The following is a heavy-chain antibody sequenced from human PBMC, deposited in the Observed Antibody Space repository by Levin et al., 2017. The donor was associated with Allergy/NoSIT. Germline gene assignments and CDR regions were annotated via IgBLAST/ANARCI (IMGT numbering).Heavy chain of an antibody. D-gene: IGHD3-9*01. J-gene: IGHJ4*02. Sequence: QPSETLSLTCAASGFTFSSYAMHWVRQAPGKGLEWVAVISYDGSNKYCADSVKGRFTISRDNSKNTLYLQMNSLRAEDTAVYYCARDLSYDILTGRFDYWGQGTLVTVSS. CDR2: ISYDGSNK. CDR3: ARDLSYDILTGRFDY. CDR1: GFTFSSYA. V-gene: IGHV3-30-3*01.